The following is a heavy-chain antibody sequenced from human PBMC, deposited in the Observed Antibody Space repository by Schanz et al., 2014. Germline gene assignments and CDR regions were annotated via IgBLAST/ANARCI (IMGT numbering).Heavy chain of an antibody. V-gene: IGHV3-23*01. CDR3: AKGMGYCSGGTCYDYYYYGLDV. Sequence: DVQLLESGGGLVQPGGSLRLSCAASGFTFNSYAMTRVRQAPGKGLEWVSSISHSGGSKYYADSVKGRFTISRDNSENTLYLQMNSLSADDTAVCYCAKGMGYCSGGTCYDYYYYGLDVWGQGTTVTVSS. J-gene: IGHJ6*02. D-gene: IGHD2-15*01. CDR1: GFTFNSYA. CDR2: ISHSGGSK.